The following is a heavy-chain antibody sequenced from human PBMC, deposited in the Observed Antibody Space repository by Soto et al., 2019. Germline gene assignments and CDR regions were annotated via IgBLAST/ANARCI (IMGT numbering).Heavy chain of an antibody. CDR3: AGVSCSIVVVPDYGRDV. CDR1: GYTFISHG. J-gene: IGHJ6*02. D-gene: IGHD2-15*01. CDR2: ISGKNGNT. Sequence: QVQLVQSGVEVKKPGASVKVSCKASGYTFISHGISWVRQAPGQGLEWMGWISGKNGNTNYAQKLQGRVTLTTDTSTSTAYMELRSLRSDDTAVYYCAGVSCSIVVVPDYGRDVWGQGTTVTVSS. V-gene: IGHV1-18*04.